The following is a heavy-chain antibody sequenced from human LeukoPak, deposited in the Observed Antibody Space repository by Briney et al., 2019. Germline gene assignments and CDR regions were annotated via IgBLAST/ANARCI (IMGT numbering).Heavy chain of an antibody. Sequence: PSETLSLTCTVSGGSISSYYWSWIRQPPGKGLEWIGYIYYSGSTNYNPSLKSRVTISVDTSKNQFSLKLSSVTAADTAVYYCARQTGYMGIDYWGQGTPVTVSS. CDR2: IYYSGST. D-gene: IGHD5-18*01. V-gene: IGHV4-59*01. CDR3: ARQTGYMGIDY. J-gene: IGHJ4*02. CDR1: GGSISSYY.